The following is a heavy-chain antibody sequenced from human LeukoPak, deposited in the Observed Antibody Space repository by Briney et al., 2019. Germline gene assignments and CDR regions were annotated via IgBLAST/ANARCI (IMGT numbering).Heavy chain of an antibody. CDR2: IYYSGST. D-gene: IGHD5-12*01. J-gene: IGHJ4*02. CDR1: GGSISSGGYY. CDR3: ARSQERGYSGYDFDF. V-gene: IGHV4-31*03. Sequence: PSETLSLTCTVSGGSISSGGYYWSWIRQHPGKGLEWIGYIYYSGSTYYNPSLKSRVTISVDTSKNQFSLKLSSVTAADTAVYYCARSQERGYSGYDFDFWGQGTLVTVSS.